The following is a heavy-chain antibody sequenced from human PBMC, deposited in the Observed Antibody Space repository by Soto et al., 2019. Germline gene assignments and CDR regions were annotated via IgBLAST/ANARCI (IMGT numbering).Heavy chain of an antibody. D-gene: IGHD5-12*01. CDR2: IIPILGIA. Sequence: QVQLVQSGAEVKKPGSSVKVSCKASGGTFSSYTISWVRQAPGQGLEWMGRIIPILGIANYAQKFQGRVTITADKSTSTSYMELSSLRSEDTAVYYCARARGYDYNGGYYNPFDYWGQGTLVTVSS. V-gene: IGHV1-69*02. CDR1: GGTFSSYT. J-gene: IGHJ4*02. CDR3: ARARGYDYNGGYYNPFDY.